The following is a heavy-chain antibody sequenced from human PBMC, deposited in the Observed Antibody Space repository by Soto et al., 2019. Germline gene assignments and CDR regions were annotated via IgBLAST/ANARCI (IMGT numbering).Heavy chain of an antibody. CDR1: GGSFSDTY. Sequence: PSETLSLTCAVYGGSFSDTYWNWFRQPPGKGLEWIGEINHNTNTIYNPSLTSRVTISVDTSKNHFSLKLTSVTAADTAVYYCARDQSGNRWAVDYWGQGTLVTVSS. CDR2: INHNTNT. J-gene: IGHJ4*02. D-gene: IGHD5-12*01. CDR3: ARDQSGNRWAVDY. V-gene: IGHV4-34*01.